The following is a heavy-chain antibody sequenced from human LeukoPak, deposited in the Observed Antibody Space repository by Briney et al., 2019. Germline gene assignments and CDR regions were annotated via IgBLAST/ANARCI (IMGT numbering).Heavy chain of an antibody. CDR3: AKLSGWTGWFFDY. Sequence: GGSLRLSCAASGFTFSSYAISWVRQAPGKGLEWVSAISKSGDSAYYADSVKGRFTISRDNSKNTIYLQMNSLRVEDTAVYYCAKLSGWTGWFFDYWGQGTVVTVSS. J-gene: IGHJ4*02. V-gene: IGHV3-23*01. CDR1: GFTFSSYA. CDR2: ISKSGDSA. D-gene: IGHD6-19*01.